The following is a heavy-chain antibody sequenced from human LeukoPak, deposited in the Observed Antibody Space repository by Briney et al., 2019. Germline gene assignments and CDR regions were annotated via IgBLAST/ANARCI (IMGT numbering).Heavy chain of an antibody. CDR1: GFTFYSYG. CDR3: AKSSYYDSSGYYREYYFDY. D-gene: IGHD3-22*01. V-gene: IGHV3-23*01. Sequence: GGSLRLSCAASGFTFYSYGMNWVRQAPEKGLEWVSSLSGSGGSTYYADSVKGRFTISRDNSKNTLYLQMNSLRAEDTAVYYCAKSSYYDSSGYYREYYFDYWGQGTLVTVSS. J-gene: IGHJ4*02. CDR2: LSGSGGST.